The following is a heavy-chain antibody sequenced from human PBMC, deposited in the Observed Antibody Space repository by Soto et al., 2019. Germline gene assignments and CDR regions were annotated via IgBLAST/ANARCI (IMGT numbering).Heavy chain of an antibody. D-gene: IGHD3-22*01. CDR3: AKDQAGDERVVPHTLTHYESSGSFDY. J-gene: IGHJ4*02. V-gene: IGHV3-23*01. Sequence: EVQLLESGGGLVQPGGSLRLSCAASGFTFSSHAMSWVRQAPGKGLEWVSAISGNGDNTYYADSVKGRFTISRDNSKNTLYLQMNSLRAEDTAVYYCAKDQAGDERVVPHTLTHYESSGSFDYWGQGTLFTVSS. CDR1: GFTFSSHA. CDR2: ISGNGDNT.